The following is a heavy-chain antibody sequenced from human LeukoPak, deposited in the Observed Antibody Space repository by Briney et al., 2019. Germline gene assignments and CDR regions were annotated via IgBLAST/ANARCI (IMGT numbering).Heavy chain of an antibody. CDR2: INHSGST. CDR1: GGSFSGYY. D-gene: IGHD4-17*01. Sequence: PSETLSLTCAVYGGSFSGYYWSWIRQPPGKGLEWIGEINHSGSTNYNPSLKSRVTISVDTSKNQFSLKLSSVTAADTAVYYCARGAPHDYGDYVVPYYYYYYMDVWGKGTTVTVSS. V-gene: IGHV4-34*01. J-gene: IGHJ6*03. CDR3: ARGAPHDYGDYVVPYYYYYYMDV.